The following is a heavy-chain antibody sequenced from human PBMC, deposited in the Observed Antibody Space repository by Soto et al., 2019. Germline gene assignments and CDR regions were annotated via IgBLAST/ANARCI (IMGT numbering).Heavy chain of an antibody. Sequence: ETLSLTCTVSGGSISSYYWSWIRQPPGKGLEWIGYIYYSGSTNYNPSLKSRVTISVDTSKNQFSLKLSSVTAADTAVYYCARDHSDCSGGSCYFDYWGQGTLVTVSS. CDR3: ARDHSDCSGGSCYFDY. CDR1: GGSISSYY. D-gene: IGHD2-15*01. J-gene: IGHJ4*02. CDR2: IYYSGST. V-gene: IGHV4-59*01.